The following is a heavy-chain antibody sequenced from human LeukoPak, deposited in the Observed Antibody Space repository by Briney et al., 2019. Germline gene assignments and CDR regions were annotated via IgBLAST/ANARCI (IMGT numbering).Heavy chain of an antibody. Sequence: PGGSLRLSRAASGFTFSSYAMSWVRQAPGKGLEWVSAISGSGGSTYYADSVKGRFTISRDNSKNTLYLQMNSLRAEDTAVYYCATQAEWLPTSLDYWGQGTLVTVSS. CDR1: GFTFSSYA. V-gene: IGHV3-23*01. CDR2: ISGSGGST. J-gene: IGHJ4*02. CDR3: ATQAEWLPTSLDY. D-gene: IGHD5-12*01.